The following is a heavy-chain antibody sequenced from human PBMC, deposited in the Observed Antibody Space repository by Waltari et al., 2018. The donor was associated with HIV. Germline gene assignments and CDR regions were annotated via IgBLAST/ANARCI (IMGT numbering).Heavy chain of an antibody. CDR1: GGSISSGDYS. V-gene: IGHV4-30-4*01. CDR3: ARDCCDFWSGYSRHYYYGMDG. D-gene: IGHD3-3*01. J-gene: IGHJ6*02. Sequence: QVQLQESGPGLVTPSQTLSLTCTVSGGSISSGDYSWSWIRQPPGKGLEWIGYIYYSEGTYYDPSLSSRVTIAVDASKTHFSLSLRAVTAADTAVYYCARDCCDFWSGYSRHYYYGMDGWGQGTTVTVSS. CDR2: IYYSEGT.